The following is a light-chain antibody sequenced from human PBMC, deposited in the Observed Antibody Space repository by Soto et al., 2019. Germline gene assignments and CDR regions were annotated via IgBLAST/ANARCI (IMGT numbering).Light chain of an antibody. CDR2: KAS. CDR1: QSISSW. CDR3: EQSYSPPHT. Sequence: IQIPGSEFTDSGAFGDRVSSTCRASQSISSWLAWYQQKPGKAPKLLIYKASSLESGVPSRFIGSGSWTEFTLTISSLQPDDFATHYSEQSYSPPHTVGGGTKVDIK. J-gene: IGKJ4*01. V-gene: IGKV1-5*03.